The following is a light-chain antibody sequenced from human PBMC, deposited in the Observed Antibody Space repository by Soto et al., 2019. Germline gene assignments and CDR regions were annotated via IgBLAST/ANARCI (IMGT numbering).Light chain of an antibody. J-gene: IGKJ4*01. Sequence: DIVMTQSPDSLAVSLGERATINCKSSQSVLYSSNNKNYLAWYQQKPGQLPKLLIYWASTRESGVPDRFSGSGSVTDFNLTLSTLKAEDVAVYYCQQYYSTPLTFGGGTKVEIK. V-gene: IGKV4-1*01. CDR1: QSVLYSSNNKNY. CDR3: QQYYSTPLT. CDR2: WAS.